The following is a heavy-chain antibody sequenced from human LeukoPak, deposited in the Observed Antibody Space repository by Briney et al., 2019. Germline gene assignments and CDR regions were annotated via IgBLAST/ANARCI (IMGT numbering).Heavy chain of an antibody. J-gene: IGHJ4*02. V-gene: IGHV3-23*01. CDR3: AKGEGYYYDSSGYYSSFDY. CDR1: GFTFSNYA. CDR2: ISGSSGSP. Sequence: PGGSLRLSCAASGFTFSNYAMSWVRQAPGKGLEWVSVISGSSGSPYYADSVTGRFTISRDNSKNTLYLQMNSLRVEDTAVYYCAKGEGYYYDSSGYYSSFDYWGQGTLVTVSS. D-gene: IGHD3-22*01.